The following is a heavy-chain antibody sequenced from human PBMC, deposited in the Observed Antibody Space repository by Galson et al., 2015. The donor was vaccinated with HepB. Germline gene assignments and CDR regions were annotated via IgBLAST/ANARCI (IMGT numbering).Heavy chain of an antibody. J-gene: IGHJ4*02. D-gene: IGHD2-15*01. V-gene: IGHV3-21*01. CDR2: ISSSSSYI. CDR3: VKGGVVVATPPGY. Sequence: SLRLSCAASGFTFSSYSMNWVRQAPGKGLEWVSSISSSSSYIYYADSVKGRFTISRDNSKNTLYLQMSSLRAEDTAVYYCVKGGVVVATPPGYWGQGTLVTVSS. CDR1: GFTFSSYS.